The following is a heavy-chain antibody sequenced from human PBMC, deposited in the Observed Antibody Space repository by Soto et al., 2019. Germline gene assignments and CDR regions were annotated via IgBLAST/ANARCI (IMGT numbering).Heavy chain of an antibody. CDR1: GFTVNKAW. CDR2: IKSQGGGGTI. J-gene: IGHJ4*02. CDR3: VRGDGDHYDGNGYLGRH. V-gene: IGHV3-15*05. D-gene: IGHD3-22*01. Sequence: GGSLRLSCVASGFTVNKAWMSRVRQAPGKGLEWVGRIKSQGGGGTIDYAAPVKGRFIISREDSLDTLYLQMNSLRDEDTAVYYCVRGDGDHYDGNGYLGRHWGQGTLVTVSS.